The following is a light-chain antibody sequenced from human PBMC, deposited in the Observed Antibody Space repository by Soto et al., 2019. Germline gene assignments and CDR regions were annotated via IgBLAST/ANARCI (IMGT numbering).Light chain of an antibody. CDR1: QSVSSNY. CDR3: QQYGSSRWT. J-gene: IGKJ1*01. CDR2: GAS. V-gene: IGKV3-20*01. Sequence: ENVLTQSPGTLSLSPGERATLSCRASQSVSSNYVAWYQQKPGQAPRLLVYGASGRATGIPDRFSGSGSGTDFTLTISRLEPEDFAVYYCQQYGSSRWTFXQGTKVDIK.